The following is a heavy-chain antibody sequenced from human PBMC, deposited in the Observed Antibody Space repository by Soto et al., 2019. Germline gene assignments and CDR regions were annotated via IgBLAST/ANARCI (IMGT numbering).Heavy chain of an antibody. D-gene: IGHD2-15*01. CDR2: INYSGST. CDR3: ARHLYCSGGSCYVGTGDRSFDY. V-gene: IGHV4-59*08. CDR1: GGSISSYY. J-gene: IGHJ4*02. Sequence: SETLSLTCTVSGGSISSYYWSWIRQPPGKGLEWIGYINYSGSTNYNPSLKSRVTISVDTSKNQFSLRLSSVTAADTAVYYCARHLYCSGGSCYVGTGDRSFDYWGQGTLVTVSS.